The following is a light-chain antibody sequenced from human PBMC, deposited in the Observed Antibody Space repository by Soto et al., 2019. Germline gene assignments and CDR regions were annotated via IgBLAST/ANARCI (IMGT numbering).Light chain of an antibody. CDR1: QSVTSNF. CDR3: HQYGRSPRT. Sequence: EIVLTQSPGTLSLSPGERATVSCRASQSVTSNFLAWYQQKPGQAPRLLIYGASSRATGIPDRFSGSGSGTDLTLTISRREPEDFAVYYCHQYGRSPRTFGQGTNVE. V-gene: IGKV3-20*01. CDR2: GAS. J-gene: IGKJ1*01.